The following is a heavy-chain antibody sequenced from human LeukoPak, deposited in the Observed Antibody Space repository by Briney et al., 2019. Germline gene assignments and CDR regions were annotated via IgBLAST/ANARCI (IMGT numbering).Heavy chain of an antibody. CDR1: GGSISSSSYS. Sequence: PSETLSLTCTVSGGSISSSSYSWGWIRQPPGKGLEWIGYIYYSGSTNYNPSLKSRVTISVDTSKNQFSLKLSSVTAADTAVYYCAITYYYDRGAFDIWGQGTMVTVSS. V-gene: IGHV4-61*05. CDR3: AITYYYDRGAFDI. D-gene: IGHD3-22*01. CDR2: IYYSGST. J-gene: IGHJ3*02.